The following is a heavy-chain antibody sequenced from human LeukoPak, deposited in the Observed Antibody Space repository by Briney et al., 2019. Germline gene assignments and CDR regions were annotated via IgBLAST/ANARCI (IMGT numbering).Heavy chain of an antibody. CDR2: ISYSGST. CDR3: AREGSSSSNWFDP. D-gene: IGHD6-13*01. CDR1: GGSISSGGYY. J-gene: IGHJ5*02. Sequence: SQTLSLTCTVSGGSISSGGYYWSWIRQHPGKGLEWIGYISYSGSTNYNPSLKSRVTISVDTSKNQFSLKLSSVTAANTAVYYCAREGSSSSNWFDPWGQGTLVTVSS. V-gene: IGHV4-61*08.